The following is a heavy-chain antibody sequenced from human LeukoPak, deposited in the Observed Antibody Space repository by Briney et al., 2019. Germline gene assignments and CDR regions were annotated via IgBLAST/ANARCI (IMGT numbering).Heavy chain of an antibody. V-gene: IGHV4-59*08. CDR2: VYSSGNT. Sequence: SETLSLTCTVSGGSISSFYGSWIRQPPGKGLEWIEYVYSSGNTNYNPSLKSRVTISVDTSKNQFSLRLSSVTAADTAVYYCARLYSQNYFDPWGQGTLVTVSS. D-gene: IGHD1-7*01. J-gene: IGHJ5*02. CDR3: ARLYSQNYFDP. CDR1: GGSISSFY.